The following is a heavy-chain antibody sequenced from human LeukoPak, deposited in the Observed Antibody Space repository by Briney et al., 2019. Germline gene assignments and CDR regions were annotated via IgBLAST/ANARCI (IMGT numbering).Heavy chain of an antibody. Sequence: SETLSPTCTVSGGSISSGSYYWSWIRQPAGKGLEWIGRIYTGGSTNYNPSLKSRVTISVDTSKNQFSLKLSSVTAADTAVYYCARDSLVEMATITDYWGQGTLVTVSS. CDR3: ARDSLVEMATITDY. D-gene: IGHD5-24*01. J-gene: IGHJ4*02. CDR1: GGSISSGSYY. CDR2: IYTGGST. V-gene: IGHV4-61*02.